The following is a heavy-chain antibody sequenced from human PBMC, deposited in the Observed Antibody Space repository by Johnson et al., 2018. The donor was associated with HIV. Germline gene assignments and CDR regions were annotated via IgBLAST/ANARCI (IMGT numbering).Heavy chain of an antibody. CDR2: FSGSGGST. CDR3: ARGITGNRGDAFDI. CDR1: GLPFISYA. Sequence: VQLVESGGGLVQPGVSLRLSCEASGLPFISYAMSCVRQSPGKGLVRVSAFSGSGGSTYYADSVKGRFTLSRDNSKNTLYLQRSSLRAEEMAVYYCARGITGNRGDAFDIWGQGTMVTVSS. D-gene: IGHD1-20*01. V-gene: IGHV3-23*04. J-gene: IGHJ3*02.